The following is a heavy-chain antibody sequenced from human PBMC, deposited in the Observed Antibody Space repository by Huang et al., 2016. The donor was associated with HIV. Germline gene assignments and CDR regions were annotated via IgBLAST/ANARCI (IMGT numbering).Heavy chain of an antibody. V-gene: IGHV1-8*01. CDR1: GYTFTNYD. CDR2: MNPKSGNV. J-gene: IGHJ3*01. CDR3: ARGFGINYNHEAFDV. D-gene: IGHD3-10*01. Sequence: QIQLAQSGAEVKKPGASVKVSCKASGYTFTNYDINWGRQASGQGLEGMGWMNPKSGNVGYTKKFQGRVAILRNSSINTSYLEVTSLTSEDTAVYYCARGFGINYNHEAFDVWGQGTMVTVSS.